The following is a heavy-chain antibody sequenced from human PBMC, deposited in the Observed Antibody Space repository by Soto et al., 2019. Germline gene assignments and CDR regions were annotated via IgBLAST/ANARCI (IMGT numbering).Heavy chain of an antibody. Sequence: GGSLRLSCAASGFTFSSYAMGWVRQGPGKGLEWVAVVSIGGSTHYADPVRGRFTISRDNSKNTLSLQMNSLTAEDTAVYFCAKRRGAGGHFDYWGQGALVTVSS. CDR3: AKRRGAGGHFDY. D-gene: IGHD2-15*01. V-gene: IGHV3-23*01. CDR1: GFTFSSYA. CDR2: VSIGGST. J-gene: IGHJ4*02.